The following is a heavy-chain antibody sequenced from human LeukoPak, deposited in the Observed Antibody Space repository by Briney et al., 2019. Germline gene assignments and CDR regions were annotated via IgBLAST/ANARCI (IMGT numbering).Heavy chain of an antibody. V-gene: IGHV3-23*01. CDR3: ARGSHCGGDCYSLFES. D-gene: IGHD2-21*02. CDR2: ISGSGGAT. CDR1: GVSFSSYT. Sequence: GGSLRLSCAASGVSFSSYTMMRVRQAPGKGLEWVSAISGSGGATNYADSVKGRSTISRDNAKNTLYLQMYSLRVEDTAVYYCARGSHCGGDCYSLFESWGQGTLATVSS. J-gene: IGHJ1*01.